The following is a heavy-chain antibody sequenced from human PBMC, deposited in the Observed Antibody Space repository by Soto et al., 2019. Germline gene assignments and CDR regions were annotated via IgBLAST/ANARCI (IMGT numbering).Heavy chain of an antibody. V-gene: IGHV3-7*03. D-gene: IGHD2-2*01. J-gene: IGHJ6*02. Sequence: LRLSCAASGFTFSSYWMSWVRQAPGKGLEWVANIKQDGSEKYYVDSVKGRFTISRDNAKNSLYLQMNSLRAEDTAVYYCARDDVVVPAAIGYYYYGMDVWGQGTTVTVSS. CDR3: ARDDVVVPAAIGYYYYGMDV. CDR2: IKQDGSEK. CDR1: GFTFSSYW.